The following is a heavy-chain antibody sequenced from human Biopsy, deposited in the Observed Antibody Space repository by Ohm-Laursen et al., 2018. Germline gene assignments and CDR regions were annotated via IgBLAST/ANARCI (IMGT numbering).Heavy chain of an antibody. Sequence: ASVKVSCKVSGYTLTELSMHWVRQAPGKGLEWMGGFAPENGKTVYAQNFQARVSMTEDTSTDTAYMELRSLRSEDTAVYYCVRGGSGSFPFDYWGPGTLVTVSS. V-gene: IGHV1-24*01. CDR3: VRGGSGSFPFDY. CDR2: FAPENGKT. CDR1: GYTLTELS. J-gene: IGHJ4*02. D-gene: IGHD3-10*01.